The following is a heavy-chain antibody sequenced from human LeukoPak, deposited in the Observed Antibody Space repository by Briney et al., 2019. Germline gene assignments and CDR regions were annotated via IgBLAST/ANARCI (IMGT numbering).Heavy chain of an antibody. D-gene: IGHD4-11*01. CDR1: GGSISSVGYH. V-gene: IGHV4-31*03. J-gene: IGHJ5*02. CDR3: ASTTITTGWFDP. Sequence: SETLSLTCTVSGGSISSVGYHWTWTRQHPGKGLEWIGYFYCSGITYFNPSLKSRVSISVDTSKNQFSLKVNSVTAADTAVYYCASTTITTGWFDPWGQGTLVTVSS. CDR2: FYCSGIT.